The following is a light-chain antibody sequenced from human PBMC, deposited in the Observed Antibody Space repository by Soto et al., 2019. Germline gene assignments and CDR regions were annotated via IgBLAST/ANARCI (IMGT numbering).Light chain of an antibody. Sequence: EIVLTQSPGTLSLSPGERATLSCRASQRVDGNYLAWYLQIPGQAPRLLIHGASNRATGIPDRFSGSGSGTDFTLTITRLEPEDSAMYYCQQYDTLPRTVGQGTKVDIK. CDR1: QRVDGNY. V-gene: IGKV3-20*01. CDR2: GAS. CDR3: QQYDTLPRT. J-gene: IGKJ1*01.